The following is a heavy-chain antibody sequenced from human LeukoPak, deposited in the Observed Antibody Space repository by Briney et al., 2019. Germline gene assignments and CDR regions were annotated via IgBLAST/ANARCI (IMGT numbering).Heavy chain of an antibody. Sequence: SETLSLTCAVSGYSIGSGYCWGWIRQPPGKGLEWIGSIYHSGSTYYNPSLKSRVTISVDTSKNQFSLKLSSVTAADTAVYYCARRYCSGGSCPFDYWGPGNLVTVSS. CDR2: IYHSGST. J-gene: IGHJ4*02. CDR1: GYSIGSGYC. D-gene: IGHD2-15*01. CDR3: ARRYCSGGSCPFDY. V-gene: IGHV4-38-2*01.